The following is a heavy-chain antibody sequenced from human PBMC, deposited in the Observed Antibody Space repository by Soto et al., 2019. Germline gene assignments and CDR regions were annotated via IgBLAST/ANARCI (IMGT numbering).Heavy chain of an antibody. D-gene: IGHD3-16*01. CDR1: GCTFSDYY. Sequence: PGGSLRLSCAASGCTFSDYYMSWIRQAPGKGLEWVSYISSSGSTIYYADSEKGRFTISRDNANNSLYLQMNSLRAEDTAVYYCARAYYDYVWGRRSGGMDVWGQGTTVTVSS. CDR3: ARAYYDYVWGRRSGGMDV. CDR2: ISSSGSTI. J-gene: IGHJ6*02. V-gene: IGHV3-11*01.